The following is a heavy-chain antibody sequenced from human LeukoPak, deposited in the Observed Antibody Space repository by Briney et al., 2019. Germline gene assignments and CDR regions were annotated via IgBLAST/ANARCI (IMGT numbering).Heavy chain of an antibody. D-gene: IGHD2-2*01. CDR1: GGSISSYY. J-gene: IGHJ6*03. CDR3: ARRVEYQLQPTLYYYYYMDV. V-gene: IGHV4-59*08. CDR2: IYYSGST. Sequence: PSETLSLTCTVSGGSISSYYWSWIRQPPGKGLEWIGYIYYSGSTNYNPSLKSRVTISVDTSKSQSSLKLSSVTAADTAVYYCARRVEYQLQPTLYYYYYMDVWGKGTTVTISS.